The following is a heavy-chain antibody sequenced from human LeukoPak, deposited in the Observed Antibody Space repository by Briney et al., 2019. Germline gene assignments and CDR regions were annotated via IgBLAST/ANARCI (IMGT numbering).Heavy chain of an antibody. CDR1: GYTFTSYD. Sequence: ASVKVSCKASGYTFTSYDINWVRQATGQGLGWMGWMNPNSGNTGYAQKFQGRVTMTRNTSISTAYMELSSLRSEDTAVYYCARGSVYGSGSYYPSDYWGQGTLVTVSS. CDR3: ARGSVYGSGSYYPSDY. D-gene: IGHD3-10*01. V-gene: IGHV1-8*01. CDR2: MNPNSGNT. J-gene: IGHJ4*02.